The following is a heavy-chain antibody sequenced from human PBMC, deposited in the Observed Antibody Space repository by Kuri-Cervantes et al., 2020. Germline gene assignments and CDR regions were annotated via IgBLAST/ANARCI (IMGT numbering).Heavy chain of an antibody. CDR3: AVTVTTYYYGMDV. V-gene: IGHV4-39*07. J-gene: IGHJ6*02. Sequence: SDPLSLTCTVSCGSISSSSYYWGWIRQPPGKGLEWIGSIYHSGSTYYNPSLKSRVTISVDRSKNQFSLKLSSVTAADTAVYYCAVTVTTYYYGMDVWGQGTTVTVSS. D-gene: IGHD4-17*01. CDR2: IYHSGST. CDR1: CGSISSSSYY.